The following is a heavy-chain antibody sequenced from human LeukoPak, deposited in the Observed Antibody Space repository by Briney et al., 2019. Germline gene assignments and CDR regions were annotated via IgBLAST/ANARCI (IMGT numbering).Heavy chain of an antibody. V-gene: IGHV4-4*02. J-gene: IGHJ5*02. CDR2: IYHSGST. CDR1: GGSISSSNW. D-gene: IGHD2-15*01. CDR3: ASEGYCSGGSCYPNWFDP. Sequence: SGTLSLTCAVSGGSISSSNWWSWVRQPPGKGLEWIGEIYHSGSTNYNPSLKSRVTISVDKSKNQFSLKLSSVTAADTAVYYCASEGYCSGGSCYPNWFDPWGQGTLVTVSS.